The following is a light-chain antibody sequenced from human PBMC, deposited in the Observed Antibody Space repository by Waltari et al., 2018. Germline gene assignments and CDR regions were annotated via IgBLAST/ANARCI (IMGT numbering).Light chain of an antibody. CDR1: QSVTRS. V-gene: IGKV3-20*01. CDR3: QHYVSLPAT. J-gene: IGKJ1*01. CDR2: GAA. Sequence: EIVLTQSPGTLYLSPGERATISCRASQSVTRSLAWYQQKPGQAPRLLIYGAASRATGSPNRFIGGGSGTDFRLTILRLEPEDFAMYYCQHYVSLPATFGQGTKGEIK.